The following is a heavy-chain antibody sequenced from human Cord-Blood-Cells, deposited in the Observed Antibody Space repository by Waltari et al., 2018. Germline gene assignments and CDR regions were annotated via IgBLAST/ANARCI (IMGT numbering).Heavy chain of an antibody. V-gene: IGHV1-3*01. J-gene: IGHJ4*02. Sequence: QVQLVQSGAEVKKPGASVKVSCKASGYTFTSYAMHLVRQAPGQRLEWMGWINAGNGNTKYSQKFQGRVTITRDTSASTAYMELSSLRSEDTAVYYCARFDYGSGSSPFDYWGQGTLVTVSS. CDR2: INAGNGNT. D-gene: IGHD3-10*01. CDR3: ARFDYGSGSSPFDY. CDR1: GYTFTSYA.